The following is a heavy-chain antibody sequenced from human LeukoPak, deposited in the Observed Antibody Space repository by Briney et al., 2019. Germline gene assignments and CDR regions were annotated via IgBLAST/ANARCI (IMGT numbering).Heavy chain of an antibody. J-gene: IGHJ6*04. CDR2: IIPILGIA. CDR1: GGTFSSYT. D-gene: IGHD2-21*02. CDR3: ARDKCGGDCYFPFRDYYGMDV. V-gene: IGHV1-69*04. Sequence: GSSVKVSCKASGGTFSSYTISWVRQAPGQGLEWMGRIIPILGIANYAQKFQGRVTITADKSTSTAYMELSSLRSEDTAVYYCARDKCGGDCYFPFRDYYGMDVWGKGTTVTVSS.